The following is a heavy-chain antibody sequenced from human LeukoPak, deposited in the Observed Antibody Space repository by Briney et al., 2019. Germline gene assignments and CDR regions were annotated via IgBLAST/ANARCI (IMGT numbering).Heavy chain of an antibody. CDR1: GYTFTGYY. CDR2: INPNSGGT. CDR3: ARVTVAYYYYGMDV. J-gene: IGHJ6*02. D-gene: IGHD2-21*01. Sequence: ASVKVSCKASGYTFTGYYMHWVRQAPGQGLEWMGWINPNSGGTNYAQKFQGRVTMTRDTSISTAYMELSRLRSDDTTVYYCARVTVAYYYYGMDVWGQGTTVTVSS. V-gene: IGHV1-2*02.